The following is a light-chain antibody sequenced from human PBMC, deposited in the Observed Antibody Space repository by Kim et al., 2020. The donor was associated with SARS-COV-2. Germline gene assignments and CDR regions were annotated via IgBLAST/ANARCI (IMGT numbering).Light chain of an antibody. CDR2: VNRDGSH. J-gene: IGLJ2*01. V-gene: IGLV4-69*01. CDR3: QTWGTPVV. CDR1: GTNNASA. Sequence: AAGKLTCTLSGTNNASAIAWHQRHPERGPHFLLKVNRDGSHYRGDGIPDRFSGSSSESERYLTISNLQSVDEADYYCQTWGTPVVFGGGTQLTVL.